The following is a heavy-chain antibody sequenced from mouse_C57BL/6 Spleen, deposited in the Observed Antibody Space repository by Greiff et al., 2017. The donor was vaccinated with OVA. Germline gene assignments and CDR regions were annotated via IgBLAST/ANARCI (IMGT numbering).Heavy chain of an antibody. Sequence: QVQLQQPGAALVKPGASVQMSCKASGYTFTSYWITWVKQRPGQGLAWIGDIYPGSGSTNYNEKFKSKATLTVDTSSSTAYMQLSSLTSEDAAVYYCARGSGPLDYWGQGTTLTVSS. D-gene: IGHD4-1*01. CDR2: IYPGSGST. CDR3: ARGSGPLDY. J-gene: IGHJ2*01. CDR1: GYTFTSYW. V-gene: IGHV1-55*01.